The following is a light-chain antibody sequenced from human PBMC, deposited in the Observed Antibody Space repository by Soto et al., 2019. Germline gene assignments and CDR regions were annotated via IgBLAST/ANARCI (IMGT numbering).Light chain of an antibody. Sequence: EIVMTQSPATLSVSPGERTTLSCRASQSISRYLAWYQQKPGQGPRLLIYGASSRATGTPDRFSGSGSGTDFTLTIRRLEPEDFALYYCQQYGRSQTFGQGTKVDIK. CDR3: QQYGRSQT. V-gene: IGKV3-20*01. CDR1: QSISRY. CDR2: GAS. J-gene: IGKJ1*01.